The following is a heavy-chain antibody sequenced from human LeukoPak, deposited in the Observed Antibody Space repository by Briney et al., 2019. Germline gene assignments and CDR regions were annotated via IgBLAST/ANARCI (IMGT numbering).Heavy chain of an antibody. D-gene: IGHD3-22*01. V-gene: IGHV4-59*01. CDR1: GDSIRGFY. CDR2: FYYSGDT. Sequence: SETLSLTCNVSGDSIRGFYWGWIRQPPGKGLEWIGHFYYSGDTNYNPALESRVIISVDTSKNQFSLKLSSLTAADTAVYYCASTTYDSSGYDRFDYWGQGTLVTVSS. J-gene: IGHJ4*02. CDR3: ASTTYDSSGYDRFDY.